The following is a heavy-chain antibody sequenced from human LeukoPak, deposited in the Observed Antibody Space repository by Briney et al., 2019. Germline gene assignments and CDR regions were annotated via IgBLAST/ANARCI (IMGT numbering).Heavy chain of an antibody. CDR1: GFTFSSYA. J-gene: IGHJ4*02. CDR3: TKHHDSGSYYDY. D-gene: IGHD3-10*01. Sequence: SGGSLRLSCAASGFTFSSYAMGWVRQAPGKGLECVSGISDSSGISYYADSAKGRFTISRDTSKNTLYVQMNSLRAEDTAVYYCTKHHDSGSYYDYWGQGTLVTVSS. V-gene: IGHV3-23*01. CDR2: ISDSSGIS.